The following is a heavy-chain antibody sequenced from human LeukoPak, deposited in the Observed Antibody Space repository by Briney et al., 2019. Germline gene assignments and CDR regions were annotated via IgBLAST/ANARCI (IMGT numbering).Heavy chain of an antibody. CDR2: IIPILGIA. V-gene: IGHV1-69*04. J-gene: IGHJ6*02. CDR3: ARVDYGDYYYYGMDV. Sequence: SVKVSCKASGGTFSSYAISWVRQAPGQGLEWMGRIIPILGIANYAQKFQGRVTITADKSTSTAYMELSSLRSEDTAVYYCARVDYGDYYYYGMDVWGQGTTVTVSS. CDR1: GGTFSSYA. D-gene: IGHD4-17*01.